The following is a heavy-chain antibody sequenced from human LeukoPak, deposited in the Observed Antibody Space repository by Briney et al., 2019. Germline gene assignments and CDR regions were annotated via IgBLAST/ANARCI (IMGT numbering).Heavy chain of an antibody. Sequence: SETLSLTCTVSGGSISSSSYYWGWIRQPPGKGLEWIGSIYYSGNTHYNPSLKSRVTISVDTSKNQFSLKLSSVTAADTAVYYCARKESSSWKYNWFDPWGQGTLVTVSS. V-gene: IGHV4-39*07. J-gene: IGHJ5*02. CDR1: GGSISSSSYY. CDR2: IYYSGNT. D-gene: IGHD6-13*01. CDR3: ARKESSSWKYNWFDP.